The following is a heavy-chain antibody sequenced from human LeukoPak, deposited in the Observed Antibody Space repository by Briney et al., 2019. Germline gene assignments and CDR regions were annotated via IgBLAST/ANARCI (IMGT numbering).Heavy chain of an antibody. J-gene: IGHJ6*03. V-gene: IGHV4-34*01. CDR3: ASQVPYYYYMDV. CDR2: INHSGST. Sequence: SETLSLTCAVYGGSFSGYYWNWIRQPPGKGLEWIGEINHSGSTNYNPSLKSRVTMSVDTSKNQFSLKLSSVTAADTAVYYCASQVPYYYYMDVWGKGTTVTVSS. CDR1: GGSFSGYY. D-gene: IGHD1-1*01.